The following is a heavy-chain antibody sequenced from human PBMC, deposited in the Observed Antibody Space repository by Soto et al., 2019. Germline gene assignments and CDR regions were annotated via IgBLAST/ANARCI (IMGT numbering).Heavy chain of an antibody. CDR3: ATRWQQLVFRLDYYYYGMDV. Sequence: QVQLVQSGAEVKKPGASVKVSCKVSGYTLTELSMHWVRQAPGKGLEWMRGFDPEDGETIYATKFQGRVTMTEDTSTDTAYMELRSLRSEDTAVYYCATRWQQLVFRLDYYYYGMDVWGQGTTVTVSS. J-gene: IGHJ6*02. D-gene: IGHD6-13*01. CDR2: FDPEDGET. V-gene: IGHV1-24*01. CDR1: GYTLTELS.